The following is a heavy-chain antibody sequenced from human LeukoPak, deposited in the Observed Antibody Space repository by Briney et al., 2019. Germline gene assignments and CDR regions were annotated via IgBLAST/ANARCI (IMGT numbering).Heavy chain of an antibody. CDR2: IYPGDSDT. Sequence: GESLKTSCKGSGYSFTTYWIGWVRQPPGKGLEWMGIIYPGDSDTEYSPSFQGQVTISVDKSISTAYLQWSSLKASDTAMYYCARRQKRSGSYYKGNWFDPWGQGTLVTVSS. V-gene: IGHV5-51*01. CDR1: GYSFTTYW. D-gene: IGHD3-10*01. J-gene: IGHJ5*02. CDR3: ARRQKRSGSYYKGNWFDP.